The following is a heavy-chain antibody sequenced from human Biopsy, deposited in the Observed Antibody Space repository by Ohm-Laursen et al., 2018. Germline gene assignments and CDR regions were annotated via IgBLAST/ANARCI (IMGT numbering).Heavy chain of an antibody. D-gene: IGHD2/OR15-2a*01. J-gene: IGHJ6*02. CDR1: GGSISSYY. CDR2: IYYSGST. CDR3: SRATNSTGWPCYYCYGMDV. Sequence: SGTLSLTCTVSGGSISSYYWSWIRQTPGQGLEWIGYIYYSGSTNYNPSLKIRVTISVDTSKNQFSMRLNSVSATDAAEYYCSRATNSTGWPCYYCYGMDVWGQGTTVTVSS. V-gene: IGHV4-59*01.